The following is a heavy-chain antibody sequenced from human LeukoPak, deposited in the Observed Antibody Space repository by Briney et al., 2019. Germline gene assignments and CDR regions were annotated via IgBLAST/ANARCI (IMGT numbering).Heavy chain of an antibody. CDR3: ARLGAIVVVPDAMPDWYCDL. D-gene: IGHD2-2*01. CDR2: LNWNGGNT. CDR1: GFTFDDYG. J-gene: IGHJ2*01. Sequence: PGGSLRLSCAASGFTFDDYGMSWVRQAPGKGLEWVSGLNWNGGNTDYTDSVKGRFTISRDNAKNSLYLQMNSLSAEDTALYYCARLGAIVVVPDAMPDWYCDLWGRGTLVSVSS. V-gene: IGHV3-20*04.